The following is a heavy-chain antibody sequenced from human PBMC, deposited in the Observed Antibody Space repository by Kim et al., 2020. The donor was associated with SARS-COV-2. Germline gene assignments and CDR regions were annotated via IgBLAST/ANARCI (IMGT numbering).Heavy chain of an antibody. D-gene: IGHD3-22*01. J-gene: IGHJ4*02. V-gene: IGHV3-11*01. CDR3: ARDQRSGGYDSSGLH. CDR1: GFTFSDYY. CDR2: ISRSGSSI. Sequence: GGSLRLSCAASGFTFSDYYMSWIRQAPGKGLEWVSYISRSGSSIYYADSVKGRFTISRDNAKNSLYLQMNSLRAEDTAMYYCARDQRSGGYDSSGLHWGRGTLVTVSS.